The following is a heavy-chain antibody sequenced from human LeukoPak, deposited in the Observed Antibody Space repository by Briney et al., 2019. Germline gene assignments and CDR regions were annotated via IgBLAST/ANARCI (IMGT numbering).Heavy chain of an antibody. CDR3: AKDGSYGLRSYLDY. CDR1: GFTFYDYG. D-gene: IGHD3-10*01. CDR2: ISWNSGRV. V-gene: IGHV3-9*01. J-gene: IGHJ4*02. Sequence: PGGSLRLSCAASGFTFYDYGMHWVRQTPGKGLEWVSGISWNSGRVGYAESVKGRFTISRDNAKNSLYLQMNSLRVEDTALYYCAKDGSYGLRSYLDYWGQGSLVSVSS.